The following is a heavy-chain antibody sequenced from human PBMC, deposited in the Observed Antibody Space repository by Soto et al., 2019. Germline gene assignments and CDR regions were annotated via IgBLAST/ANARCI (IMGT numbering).Heavy chain of an antibody. CDR3: ARGKGSGIAAAGPRANYYYYGMDV. CDR1: RGSVSSQSAA. Sequence: QTPSLTCAISRGSVSSQSAALNWVRQVPTKGPEGLGRASYRFKWYNDYAVSVKSRITINPYTSKNQFSLQLNSVTPEDTAVYYCARGKGSGIAAAGPRANYYYYGMDVWGQGTTVTVSS. CDR2: ASYRFKWYN. V-gene: IGHV6-1*01. J-gene: IGHJ6*02. D-gene: IGHD6-13*01.